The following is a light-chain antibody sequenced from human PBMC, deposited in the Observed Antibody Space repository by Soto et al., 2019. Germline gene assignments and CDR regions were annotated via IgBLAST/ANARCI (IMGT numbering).Light chain of an antibody. V-gene: IGLV7-43*01. CDR2: STN. CDR3: LLYYGGQLGV. Sequence: TVVTQEPSLTVSPGGTVTLTCAVYTGAVTSSNYPNWFQQKPGQAPRALIYSTNHKYSWTPARFSGSLLGGKAALTLSGVQPEDEADYYCLLYYGGQLGVFGGGTKLTVL. CDR1: TGAVTSSNY. J-gene: IGLJ2*01.